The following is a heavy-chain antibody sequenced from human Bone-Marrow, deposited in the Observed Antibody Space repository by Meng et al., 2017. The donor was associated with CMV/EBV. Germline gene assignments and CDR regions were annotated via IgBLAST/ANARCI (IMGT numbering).Heavy chain of an antibody. CDR3: ARAYPLIAARSFDY. CDR2: ISYDGSNK. CDR1: GFTFNSYA. J-gene: IGHJ4*02. D-gene: IGHD6-6*01. Sequence: GGSLRLSCAASGFTFNSYAMHWVRQAPGKGLEWVAVISYDGSNKYYADSVKGRFTISRDNPKNTLYLQMNSLRAEDTAVYYCARAYPLIAARSFDYWGQGTLVTVSS. V-gene: IGHV3-30-3*01.